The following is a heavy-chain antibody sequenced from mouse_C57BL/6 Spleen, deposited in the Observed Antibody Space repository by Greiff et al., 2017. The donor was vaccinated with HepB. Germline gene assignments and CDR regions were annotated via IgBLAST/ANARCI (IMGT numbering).Heavy chain of an antibody. Sequence: LQQPGAELVMPGASVKLSCKASGYTFTSYWMHWVKQRPGQGLEWIGEIDPSDSYTNYNQKFKGKSTLTVDKSSSTAYMQLSSLTSEDSAVYYCARGGGSTFAYWGQGTLVTVSA. CDR1: GYTFTSYW. CDR3: ARGGGSTFAY. V-gene: IGHV1-69*01. D-gene: IGHD1-1*01. J-gene: IGHJ3*01. CDR2: IDPSDSYT.